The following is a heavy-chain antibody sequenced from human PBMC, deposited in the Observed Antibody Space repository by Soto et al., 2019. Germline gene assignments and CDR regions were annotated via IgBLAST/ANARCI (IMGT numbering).Heavy chain of an antibody. V-gene: IGHV3-43*01. CDR3: AREILSFGSALDV. Sequence: PGGSLRLSGSASGFRFDDYNIRWVRQAPGKGLEWVSLITWNGGNKYYEGSVKGRFTISRDGTTQSVSLQMTSLKREDTGVYYCAREILSFGSALDVWGQGTTVTVSS. D-gene: IGHD3-3*01. J-gene: IGHJ6*02. CDR2: ITWNGGNK. CDR1: GFRFDDYN.